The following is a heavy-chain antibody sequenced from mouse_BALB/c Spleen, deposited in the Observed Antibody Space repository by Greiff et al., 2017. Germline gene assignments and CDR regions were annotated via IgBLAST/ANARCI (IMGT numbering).Heavy chain of an antibody. CDR2: IWGDGST. CDR1: GFTLTGYG. J-gene: IGHJ4*01. Sequence: QVQLKQSGPGLVAPSPTLSISCTASGFTLTGYGVNWVRQPPGKGLEWLGMIWGDGSTDYYSALKSRRNIIKDNSKSQVFLKMNSLQTDDPARYYCSRDRYYYAMDYWGQGTSVTVSS. CDR3: SRDRYYYAMDY. V-gene: IGHV2-6-7*01. D-gene: IGHD2-12*01.